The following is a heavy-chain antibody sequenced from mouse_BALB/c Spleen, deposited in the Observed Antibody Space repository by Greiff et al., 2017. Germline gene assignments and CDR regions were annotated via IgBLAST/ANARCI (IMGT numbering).Heavy chain of an antibody. CDR1: GFNIKDYY. V-gene: IGHV14-4*02. CDR3: NANDDFDY. CDR2: IDPENGDT. Sequence: DVQLQESGAELVRSGASVKLSCTASGFNIKDYYMHWVKQRPEQGLEWIGWIDPENGDTEYAPKFQGKATMTADTSSNTAYLQLSSLTSEDTAVYYCNANDDFDYWGQGTTLTVSS. D-gene: IGHD2-12*01. J-gene: IGHJ2*01.